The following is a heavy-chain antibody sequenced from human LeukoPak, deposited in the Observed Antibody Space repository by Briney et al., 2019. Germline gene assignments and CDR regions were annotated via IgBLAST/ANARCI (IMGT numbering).Heavy chain of an antibody. CDR2: ISGSGGST. CDR1: GFTFSSYA. D-gene: IGHD2-21*01. V-gene: IGHV3-23*01. Sequence: PGGSLRLSCAASGFTFSSYAMSWVRQAPGKGLEWVSAISGSGGSTYHADSVKGRFTISRDNSKNTLYVQMNSLRAEDTAVYYCATEKGDSPDYWGQGTLVTVSS. J-gene: IGHJ4*02. CDR3: ATEKGDSPDY.